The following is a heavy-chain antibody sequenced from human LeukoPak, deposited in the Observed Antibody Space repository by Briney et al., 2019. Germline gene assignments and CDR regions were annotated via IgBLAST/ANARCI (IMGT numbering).Heavy chain of an antibody. J-gene: IGHJ6*02. Sequence: GESLKISCKGSGYSFTSYWIGWVRQATGQGLEWMGWMNPNSGNTGYAQKFQGRVTMTRNTSISTAYMELSSLRSEDTAVYYCGRLGYYYGMDVWGQGTTVTVSS. CDR3: GRLGYYYGMDV. V-gene: IGHV1-8*02. CDR1: GYSFTSYW. CDR2: MNPNSGNT.